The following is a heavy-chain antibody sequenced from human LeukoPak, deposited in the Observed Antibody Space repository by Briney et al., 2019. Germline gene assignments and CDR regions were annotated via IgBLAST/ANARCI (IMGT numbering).Heavy chain of an antibody. CDR2: ISGSGGST. CDR1: GFTFSSYA. V-gene: IGHV3-23*01. J-gene: IGHJ6*02. D-gene: IGHD5-12*01. CDR3: AKVGATNPYYYYGMDV. Sequence: PGGSLRLSCAASGFTFSSYAMSWVRQAPGKGLEWVSAISGSGGSTYYADSVKGRFTISRDNSKNTLYLQMNSLRAEDTAVYYCAKVGATNPYYYYGMDVWGQGTTVTVS.